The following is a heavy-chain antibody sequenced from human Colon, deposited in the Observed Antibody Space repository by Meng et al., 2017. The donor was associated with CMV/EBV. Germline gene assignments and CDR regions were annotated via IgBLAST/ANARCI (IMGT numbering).Heavy chain of an antibody. Sequence: GESLKISCAASGFNFGSYWMTWVHQAPGKGPELVANINQDGSIRNYLDSVKGRFTISRDNAKASLYLQMNSLRPEDTAVYYCARDPAFSSFDYWGQGTLVTVSS. D-gene: IGHD3-3*02. J-gene: IGHJ4*02. V-gene: IGHV3-7*01. CDR2: INQDGSIR. CDR3: ARDPAFSSFDY. CDR1: GFNFGSYW.